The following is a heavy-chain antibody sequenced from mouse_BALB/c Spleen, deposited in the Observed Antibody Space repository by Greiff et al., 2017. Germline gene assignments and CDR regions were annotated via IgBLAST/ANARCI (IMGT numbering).Heavy chain of an antibody. CDR3: ARGPLLRLKGGYAMDY. J-gene: IGHJ4*01. V-gene: IGHV2-9*02. CDR1: GFSLTSYG. Sequence: VQVVESGPGLVAPSQSLSITCTVSGFSLTSYGVHWVRQPPGKGLEWLGVIWAGGSTNYNSALMSRLSISKDNSKSQVFLKMNSLQTDDTAMYYCARGPLLRLKGGYAMDYWGQGTSVTVSS. D-gene: IGHD1-2*01. CDR2: IWAGGST.